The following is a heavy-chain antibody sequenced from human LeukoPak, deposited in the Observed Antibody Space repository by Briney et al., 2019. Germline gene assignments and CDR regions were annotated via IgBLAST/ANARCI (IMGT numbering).Heavy chain of an antibody. Sequence: GGSLRLSCAASGFTFSSYEMNWARQAPGKGLEWVAVIWYDGSNKYYADSVKGRFTISRDNSKNTLYLQMNSLRAEDTAVYYCAREGVRMGYYYYGMDVWGQGTTVTVSS. CDR3: AREGVRMGYYYYGMDV. D-gene: IGHD2-8*01. CDR2: IWYDGSNK. CDR1: GFTFSSYE. V-gene: IGHV3-33*08. J-gene: IGHJ6*02.